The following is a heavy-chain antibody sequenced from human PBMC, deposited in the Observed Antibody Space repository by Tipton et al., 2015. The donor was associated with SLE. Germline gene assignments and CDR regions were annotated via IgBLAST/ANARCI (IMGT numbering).Heavy chain of an antibody. J-gene: IGHJ3*02. D-gene: IGHD7-27*01. Sequence: GLVKPSQTLSLTCAISGDSVSSNSAAWNWIRQSPSRGLEWRGKTYYRSKWYNDYAVSVKSRITVNPDTSKNQFFLQLNSVTPEDAAVYYCARGGNWGFDNGFDIWGQGTMVTLSS. V-gene: IGHV6-1*01. CDR1: GDSVSSNSAA. CDR3: ARGGNWGFDNGFDI. CDR2: TYYRSKWYN.